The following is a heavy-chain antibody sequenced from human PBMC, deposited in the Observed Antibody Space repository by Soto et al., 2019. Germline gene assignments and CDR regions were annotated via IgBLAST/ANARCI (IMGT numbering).Heavy chain of an antibody. CDR3: ARELFAGGMSYYYYYGMDV. J-gene: IGHJ6*02. D-gene: IGHD3-16*01. Sequence: QVQLVQSGAEVKKPGASVKVSCKASGYTFTGYYMHWVRQAPGQGLEWMGWINPNSGGTNYAQKFQGRVTMTRDTSISTAYMELSRLRSDDTAVYYCARELFAGGMSYYYYYGMDVWGQGTTVTVSS. CDR1: GYTFTGYY. CDR2: INPNSGGT. V-gene: IGHV1-2*02.